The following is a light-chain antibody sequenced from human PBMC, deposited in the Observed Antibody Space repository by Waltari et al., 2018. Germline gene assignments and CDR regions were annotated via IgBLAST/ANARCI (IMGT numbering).Light chain of an antibody. CDR3: QQYGSTPWT. Sequence: ENVLTQSPSTLSLSPGERVTLSCRASHSVSSRSLAWYQQTPGQAPRPCIYGAMNRATGIPERLSGSGLATDFTFTISRLEPEDSAMYYCQQYGSTPWTFGQGTKVEIK. V-gene: IGKV3-20*01. J-gene: IGKJ1*01. CDR2: GAM. CDR1: HSVSSRS.